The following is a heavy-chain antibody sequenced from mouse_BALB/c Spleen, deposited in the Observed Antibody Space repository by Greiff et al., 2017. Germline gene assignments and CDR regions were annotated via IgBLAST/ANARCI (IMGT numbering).Heavy chain of an antibody. J-gene: IGHJ4*01. Sequence: EVQLQQSGAELVKPGASVKLSCTASGFNIKDTYMHWVKQRPEQGLEWIGRIDPANGNTKYDPKFQGKATITADTSSNTAYLQLSSLTSEDTAFYYCAREEVRRAMDYWGQGTSVTVSS. V-gene: IGHV14-3*02. D-gene: IGHD2-14*01. CDR2: IDPANGNT. CDR3: AREEVRRAMDY. CDR1: GFNIKDTY.